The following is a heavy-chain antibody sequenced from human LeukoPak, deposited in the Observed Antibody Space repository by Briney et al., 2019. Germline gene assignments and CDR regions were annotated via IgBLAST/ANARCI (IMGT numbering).Heavy chain of an antibody. J-gene: IGHJ3*02. D-gene: IGHD4-17*01. Sequence: PSQTLSLTCTVSGGSISSGSYYWSWIRQPAGKGLEWIGRIYTSGSTNYNPSLKSRVTISVDTSKNQFSLKLSSVTAAGTAVYYCARDPAYGDYGIAFDIWGQGTMVTVSS. V-gene: IGHV4-61*02. CDR3: ARDPAYGDYGIAFDI. CDR2: IYTSGST. CDR1: GGSISSGSYY.